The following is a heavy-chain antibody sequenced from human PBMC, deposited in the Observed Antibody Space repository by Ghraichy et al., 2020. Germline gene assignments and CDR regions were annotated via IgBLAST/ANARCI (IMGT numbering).Heavy chain of an antibody. V-gene: IGHV3-21*01. CDR3: ATEKYGSGSYYNPSVY. CDR2: ISSSSSYI. CDR1: GFTFSSYS. D-gene: IGHD3-10*01. Sequence: GESLNISCAASGFTFSSYSMNWVRQAPGKGLEWVSSISSSSSYIYYADSVKGRFTISRDNAKNSLYLQMNSLRVEDTAVYYCATEKYGSGSYYNPSVYWGQGTLVTVSS. J-gene: IGHJ4*02.